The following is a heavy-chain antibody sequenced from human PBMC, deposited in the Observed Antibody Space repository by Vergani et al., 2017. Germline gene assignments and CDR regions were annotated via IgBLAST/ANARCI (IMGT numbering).Heavy chain of an antibody. D-gene: IGHD6-6*01. CDR2: ISSSSSTI. J-gene: IGHJ5*02. CDR1: GFTFSSYS. CDR3: ARDIPYSSSSWFDP. Sequence: EVQLVESGGGLVQPGGSLRLSCAASGFTFSSYSMNWVRQAPGKGLEWVSYISSSSSTIYYADSVKGRFTISRDNAKNSLYLQMNSLRAEDTAVYYWARDIPYSSSSWFDPWGQGTLVTVSS. V-gene: IGHV3-48*04.